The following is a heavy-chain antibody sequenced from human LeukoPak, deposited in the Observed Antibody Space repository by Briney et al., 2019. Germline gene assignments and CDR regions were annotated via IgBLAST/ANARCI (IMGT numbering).Heavy chain of an antibody. Sequence: GGSLRLSCAASGFTFSSNAMSWVRQAPGKGLEWVSYISGSGGSTYYADSVKGRFTISRDNSKNTLYLQMDSLRAEDTAVYYCASSPPTYSSSWYYFDYWGQGTLVTVSS. CDR3: ASSPPTYSSSWYYFDY. CDR2: ISGSGGST. J-gene: IGHJ4*02. D-gene: IGHD6-13*01. CDR1: GFTFSSNA. V-gene: IGHV3-23*01.